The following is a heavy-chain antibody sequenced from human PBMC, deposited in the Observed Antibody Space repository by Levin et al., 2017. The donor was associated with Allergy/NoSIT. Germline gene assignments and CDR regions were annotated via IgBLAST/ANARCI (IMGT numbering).Heavy chain of an antibody. V-gene: IGHV1-69*01. CDR1: GGSFSSYA. CDR3: NHGGDHSSYYYYGMDV. CDR2: VLPVFKTA. J-gene: IGHJ6*02. Sequence: KISCKASGGSFSSYAINWVRQAPGLGLEWLGGVLPVFKTANYAQKFQGRVTITADESTGTAYMELSSLISEDTAVYYCNHGGDHSSYYYYGMDVWGQGTTVTVSS. D-gene: IGHD3-22*01.